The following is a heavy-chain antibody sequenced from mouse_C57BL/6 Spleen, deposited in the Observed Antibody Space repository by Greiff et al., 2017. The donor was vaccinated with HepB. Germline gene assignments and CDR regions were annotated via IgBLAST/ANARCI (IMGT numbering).Heavy chain of an antibody. CDR3: ARSGETGPFDY. CDR1: GYTFTNYW. CDR2: IYPGGGYT. V-gene: IGHV1-63*01. Sequence: QVQLQQSGAELVRPGTSVKMSCKASGYTFTNYWIGWAKQRPGHGLEWIGDIYPGGGYTNYNEKFKGKATLTADKSSSTAYMQFSSMTSEDSAIYYCARSGETGPFDYWGQGTTLTVSS. J-gene: IGHJ2*01. D-gene: IGHD4-1*01.